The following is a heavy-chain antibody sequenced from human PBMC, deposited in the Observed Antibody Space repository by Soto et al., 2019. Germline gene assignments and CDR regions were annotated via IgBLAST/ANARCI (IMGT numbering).Heavy chain of an antibody. CDR2: IIPILGIA. V-gene: IGHV1-69*02. D-gene: IGHD3-10*01. Sequence: QVQLVQSGAEVKKPGSSVKVSCKASGGTFSSYTISWVRQAPGQGLEWMGRIIPILGIANYAQKFQGRVTITADKSTSTAYMELSSLRSEDTAVYYCATALPPYYYGSGSYLDYFDYWGQGTLVTVSS. CDR1: GGTFSSYT. J-gene: IGHJ4*02. CDR3: ATALPPYYYGSGSYLDYFDY.